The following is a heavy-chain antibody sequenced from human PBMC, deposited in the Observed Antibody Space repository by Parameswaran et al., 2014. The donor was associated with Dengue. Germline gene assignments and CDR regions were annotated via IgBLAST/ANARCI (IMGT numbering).Heavy chain of an antibody. D-gene: IGHD3-22*01. CDR3: ARGKVVITLSYYYYGMDV. V-gene: IGHV1-69*06. J-gene: IGHJ6*02. CDR2: IIPIFGTA. Sequence: WVRQAPGQGLEWMGGIIPIFGTANYAQKFQGRVTITADKSTSTAYMELSSLRSEDTAVYYCARGKVVITLSYYYYGMDVWGQGTRSPSP.